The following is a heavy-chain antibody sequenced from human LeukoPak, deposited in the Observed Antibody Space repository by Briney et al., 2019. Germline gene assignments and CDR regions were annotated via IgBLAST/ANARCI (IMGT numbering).Heavy chain of an antibody. CDR3: ARDQDDYVWGSYRP. J-gene: IGHJ4*02. Sequence: GASVKVSCKASGYTFTGYYMHWVRQAPGQGLEWMGWINPNSGGTNYAQKFQGRVTMTRDTSISTAYMELSRLRSDDTAVYYCARDQDDYVWGSYRPWGQGTLVTVSS. CDR1: GYTFTGYY. V-gene: IGHV1-2*02. D-gene: IGHD3-16*02. CDR2: INPNSGGT.